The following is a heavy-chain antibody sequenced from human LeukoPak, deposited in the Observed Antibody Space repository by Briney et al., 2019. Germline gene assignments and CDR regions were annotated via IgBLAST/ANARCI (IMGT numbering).Heavy chain of an antibody. CDR2: ISSSSSYI. Sequence: PGGSLRLSCAASGFTFSSYSMNWVRQAPGKGLEWVSFISSSSSYIYYADSVKGRFTISRDNAKNSLYLQMSSLRAEDTAVYYCVRRSIAVAGPFDYWGQGTLVTVSS. J-gene: IGHJ4*02. CDR1: GFTFSSYS. CDR3: VRRSIAVAGPFDY. V-gene: IGHV3-21*01. D-gene: IGHD6-19*01.